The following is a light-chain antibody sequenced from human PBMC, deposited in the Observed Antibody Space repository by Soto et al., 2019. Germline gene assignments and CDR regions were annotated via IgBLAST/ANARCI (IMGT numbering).Light chain of an antibody. CDR2: AAS. V-gene: IGKV1-39*02. Sequence: DIQMTQSPSCLSTSVEDRGIITCRASQSISNHLDWYQHKPGKAPNLLIYAASSLQSGVPSRFTGSGSGTEFTLTISSLQPEDFAVYYCQQYNNWPLTFGGGTKVDIK. CDR1: QSISNH. CDR3: QQYNNWPLT. J-gene: IGKJ4*01.